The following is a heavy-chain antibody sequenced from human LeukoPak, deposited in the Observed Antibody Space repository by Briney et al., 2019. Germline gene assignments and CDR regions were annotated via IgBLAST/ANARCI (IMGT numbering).Heavy chain of an antibody. CDR3: AKDRITYYYDSSGSYYYYGMDV. CDR2: ISYDGSNK. V-gene: IGHV3-30*18. Sequence: PGGSLRLSCAASGFTFSSYGMHWVRQAPGKGLEWVAVISYDGSNKYYADSVKGRFTISRDNSKSTLYLQMNSLRAEDTAVYYCAKDRITYYYDSSGSYYYYGMDVWGQGTTVTVSS. CDR1: GFTFSSYG. J-gene: IGHJ6*02. D-gene: IGHD3-22*01.